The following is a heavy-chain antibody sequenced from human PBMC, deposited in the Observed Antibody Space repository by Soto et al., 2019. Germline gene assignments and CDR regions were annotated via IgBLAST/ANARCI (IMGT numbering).Heavy chain of an antibody. V-gene: IGHV4-39*01. CDR3: PRAVNWNWCDP. D-gene: IGHD1-1*01. Sequence: IRSSNSYWGCISQPPGKGLEWIGSIYYSGSTYYNPSLKSRVTISVDTSKNQFSLKLSSVTAADTSGDFCPRAVNWNWCDPWGHGTRVIV. CDR2: IYYSGST. J-gene: IGHJ5*02. CDR1: IRSSNSY.